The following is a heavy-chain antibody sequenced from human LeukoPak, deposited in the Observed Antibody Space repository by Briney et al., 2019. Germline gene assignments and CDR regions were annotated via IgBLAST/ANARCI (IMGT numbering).Heavy chain of an antibody. Sequence: NPGGSLRLSCASPGFTFSTYSMSWVRQAPGKGLEWVSYISRSASSIYYADSVKGRFTTSRDNAKNSLYLRMNSLRAEDTAIYFCARNDYGDYGIDYWGQGTLVTVSS. CDR1: GFTFSTYS. CDR3: ARNDYGDYGIDY. J-gene: IGHJ4*02. CDR2: ISRSASSI. V-gene: IGHV3-21*01. D-gene: IGHD4-17*01.